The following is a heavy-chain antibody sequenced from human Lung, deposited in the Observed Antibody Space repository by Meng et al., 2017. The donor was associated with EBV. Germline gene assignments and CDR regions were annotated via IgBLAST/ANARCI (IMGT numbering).Heavy chain of an antibody. Sequence: QVHLVQSGAEVRKPGASSKVSRKASGYTFTAYYIHGMRPAPGQGLEWMGRINPHSGETDDAQKFQGRITMTSDTSISTAFMDLRRLTSDDTAVYYCARAPTRYSANEVTFWGQGTLVTVSS. J-gene: IGHJ4*02. V-gene: IGHV1-2*06. CDR2: INPHSGET. CDR1: GYTFTAYY. D-gene: IGHD5-12*01. CDR3: ARAPTRYSANEVTF.